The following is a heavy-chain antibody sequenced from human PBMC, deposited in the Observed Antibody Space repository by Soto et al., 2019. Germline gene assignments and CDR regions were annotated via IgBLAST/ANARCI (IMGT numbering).Heavy chain of an antibody. J-gene: IGHJ6*03. Sequence: QITLKESGPTLVKLTQTLTLTCTFSGFSLSTSGVGVGWIRQPPGKALEWRALIYWDYDKRYSPSLKSRLTITKDPSKNQVVLTTTNMDPVDTATSYCAHGPMVRGRYYYSSYMDVWGKGPTVTVSS. CDR2: IYWDYDK. CDR1: GFSLSTSGVG. CDR3: AHGPMVRGRYYYSSYMDV. D-gene: IGHD3-10*01. V-gene: IGHV2-5*02.